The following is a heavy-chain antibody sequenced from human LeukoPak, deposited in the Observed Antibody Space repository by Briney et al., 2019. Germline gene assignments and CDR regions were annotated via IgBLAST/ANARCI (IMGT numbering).Heavy chain of an antibody. D-gene: IGHD6-13*01. V-gene: IGHV3-30*04. CDR2: ISYDGSNK. Sequence: TGGSLRLSCAASGFTFSSYAMHWVRQAPGKGLEWVAVISYDGSNKYYADSVKGRFTISRDNSKNTLYLQMNSLRAEDTAVYYCAREPSSSWFFDYWGQGTLVTVSS. CDR3: AREPSSSWFFDY. J-gene: IGHJ4*02. CDR1: GFTFSSYA.